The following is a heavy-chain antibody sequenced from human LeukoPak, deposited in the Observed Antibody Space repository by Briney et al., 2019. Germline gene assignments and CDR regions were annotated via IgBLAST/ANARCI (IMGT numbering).Heavy chain of an antibody. V-gene: IGHV3-30*02. CDR2: IRYDGSNK. Sequence: GGSLRLSCAASGFTFSSYGMHWVRQAPGKGLEWVAFIRYDGSNKYYADSVKGRFTISRDNSKNTLYLQMNSLRAEGTAVYYCAKDDYYGLNYYYYMDVWGKGTTVTISS. J-gene: IGHJ6*03. CDR1: GFTFSSYG. D-gene: IGHD1-26*01. CDR3: AKDDYYGLNYYYYMDV.